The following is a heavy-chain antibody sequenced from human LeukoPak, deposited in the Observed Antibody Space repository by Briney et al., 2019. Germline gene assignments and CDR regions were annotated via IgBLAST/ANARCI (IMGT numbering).Heavy chain of an antibody. CDR2: IYYSGST. CDR1: GGSISSSSYY. J-gene: IGHJ4*02. CDR3: ARRYGDYGGWFDY. Sequence: PSETLSLTCTVSGGSISSSSYYWGWIRQPPGKGLEWIGSIYYSGSTYYNPSLKSRVTISVDTSKNQFSLKLSSVTAADTAVYYCARRYGDYGGWFDYWGQGTLVTASS. V-gene: IGHV4-39*01. D-gene: IGHD4-17*01.